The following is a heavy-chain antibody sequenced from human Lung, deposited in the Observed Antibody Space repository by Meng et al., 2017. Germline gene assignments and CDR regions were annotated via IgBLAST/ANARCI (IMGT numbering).Heavy chain of an antibody. J-gene: IGHJ4*02. CDR1: AGSFRDYY. D-gene: IGHD4-11*01. CDR3: ARGPTTMAHDFDY. Sequence: AQPQQWAAGPLQPSTTLATPCVAAAGSFRDYYWSWIRRPPGKGLEWIGEINHSGSTNYNPSLESRATISVDTSQNNLSLKLSSVTAADSAVYYCARGPTTMAHDFDYWGQGTLVTVSS. CDR2: INHSGST. V-gene: IGHV4-34*01.